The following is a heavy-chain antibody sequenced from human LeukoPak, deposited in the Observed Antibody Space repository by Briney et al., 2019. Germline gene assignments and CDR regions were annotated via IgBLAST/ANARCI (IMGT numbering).Heavy chain of an antibody. D-gene: IGHD3-10*01. Sequence: SETLSLTCTVSGGSISSYYWSWIRQPPGKGLEWIGYIYYSGSTNYNPSLKSRVTISVDTSKNQFSLKLSSVTAADTAVYYCARARTTMVRGVSAGWFDPWGQGTLVTVSS. V-gene: IGHV4-59*12. CDR3: ARARTTMVRGVSAGWFDP. J-gene: IGHJ5*02. CDR1: GGSISSYY. CDR2: IYYSGST.